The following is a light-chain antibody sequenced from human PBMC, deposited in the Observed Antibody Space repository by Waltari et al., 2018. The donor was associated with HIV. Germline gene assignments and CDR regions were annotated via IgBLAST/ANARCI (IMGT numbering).Light chain of an antibody. CDR1: SGSFGGNF. V-gene: IGLV6-57*01. Sequence: NLMLTQPRSVSESPGQTVTISCTRSSGSFGGNFVQWYQQRPGSSPTTVIFEDDQRPAGVPDRFSGSIDRSSNSAYLTISGLKPEDEADYYCQSYDTTNRWIFGGGTQLTVL. J-gene: IGLJ2*01. CDR2: EDD. CDR3: QSYDTTNRWI.